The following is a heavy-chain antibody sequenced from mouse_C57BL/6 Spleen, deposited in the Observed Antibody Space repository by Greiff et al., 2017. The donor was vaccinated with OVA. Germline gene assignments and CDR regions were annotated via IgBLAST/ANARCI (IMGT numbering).Heavy chain of an antibody. Sequence: QVQLQQSDAELVKPGASVKISCKVSGYTFTDHTIHWMKQRPEQGLEWIGYIYPRDGSTKYNEKFKGKATLTADKSSTTAYMQLNSLTSEDSAVYFGARSRYYGSSGWYFEVWGTGTTVTVSS. CDR2: IYPRDGST. CDR1: GYTFTDHT. D-gene: IGHD1-1*01. V-gene: IGHV1-78*01. CDR3: ARSRYYGSSGWYFEV. J-gene: IGHJ1*03.